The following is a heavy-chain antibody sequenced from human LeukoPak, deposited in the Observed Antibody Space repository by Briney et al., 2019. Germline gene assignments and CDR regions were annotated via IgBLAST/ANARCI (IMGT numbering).Heavy chain of an antibody. J-gene: IGHJ4*02. CDR2: IYYSGST. D-gene: IGHD2-8*01. CDR3: ARHCTNGVCYTDFDY. CDR1: GGSISSSSYY. V-gene: IGHV4-39*01. Sequence: SETLSLTCTVSGGSISSSSYYWGWIRQPPGKGLEWIGSIYYSGSTYYSPSLKSRVTISVDTSKNQFSLKLSSVTAADTAVYYCARHCTNGVCYTDFDYWGQGTLVTVSS.